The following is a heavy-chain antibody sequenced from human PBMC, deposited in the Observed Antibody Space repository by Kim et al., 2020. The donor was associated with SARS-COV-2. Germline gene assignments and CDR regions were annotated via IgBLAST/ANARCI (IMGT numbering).Heavy chain of an antibody. J-gene: IGHJ4*02. CDR3: AGPVYDRSVYWSIHIDY. D-gene: IGHD3-22*01. CDR1: GYSFTSYW. CDR2: IYPGDAAT. V-gene: IGHV5-51*01. Sequence: GESLKISCTASGYSFTSYWIGWVRQMPGKGLEWMGFIYPGDAATSYSPSFQRQVTISADKSSTPADLQWSSLKASDTAMYYCAGPVYDRSVYWSIHIDYWGQGTLVTGSS.